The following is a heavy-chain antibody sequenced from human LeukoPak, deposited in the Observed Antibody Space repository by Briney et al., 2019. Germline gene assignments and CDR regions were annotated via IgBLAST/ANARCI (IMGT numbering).Heavy chain of an antibody. CDR3: ARAPRAPKYYFDY. J-gene: IGHJ4*02. CDR1: EFTFTGYS. Sequence: GGSLRLSCAASEFTFTGYSMIWVRQAPGKGLEWVSYISSSTTYIFYADSVKGRFTISRDNAKNSLYLQMNSLRVEDTAVYYCARAPRAPKYYFDYWGEGTLVTVSS. CDR2: ISSSTTYI. V-gene: IGHV3-21*01.